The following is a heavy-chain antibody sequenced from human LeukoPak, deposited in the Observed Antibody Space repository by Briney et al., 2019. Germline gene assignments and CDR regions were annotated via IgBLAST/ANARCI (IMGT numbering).Heavy chain of an antibody. J-gene: IGHJ4*02. CDR2: INHSGST. D-gene: IGHD3-3*01. CDR3: ARLPRGSGYLSD. V-gene: IGHV4-34*01. CDR1: GGSFSGYY. Sequence: SETLSLTCAVYGGSFSGYYWSWIRQPPGKGLEWIGEINHSGSTNYNPSLKSRVTISVDTSKNQFSLKLSSVTAADTAVYYCARLPRGSGYLSDWGQGTLVTVSS.